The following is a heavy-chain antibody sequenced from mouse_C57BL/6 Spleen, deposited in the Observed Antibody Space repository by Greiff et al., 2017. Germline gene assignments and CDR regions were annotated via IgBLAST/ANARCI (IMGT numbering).Heavy chain of an antibody. J-gene: IGHJ1*03. CDR2: IRSKSNNYAT. V-gene: IGHV10-1*01. CDR3: VKDYDYDWYFDV. D-gene: IGHD2-4*01. Sequence: EVNVVESGGGLVQPKGSLKLSCAASGFSFNTYAMNWVRQAPGKGLEWVARIRSKSNNYATYYADSVKDRFTISRDDSESMLYLQMNNLKTEDTAMYYCVKDYDYDWYFDVWGTGTTVTVSS. CDR1: GFSFNTYA.